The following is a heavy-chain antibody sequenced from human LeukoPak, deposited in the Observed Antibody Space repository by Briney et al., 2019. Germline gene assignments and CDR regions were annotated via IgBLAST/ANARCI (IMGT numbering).Heavy chain of an antibody. J-gene: IGHJ4*02. Sequence: SETLSLTCAVYGGSFGGYYWSWIRQPPGKGLEWIGEINHSGSTNYNPSLKSRVTISVDTSKNQFSLKLSSVTAADTAVYYCAREGSQYYDFWSGYYQRGYYFDYWGQGTLVTVS. CDR2: INHSGST. V-gene: IGHV4-34*01. CDR3: AREGSQYYDFWSGYYQRGYYFDY. CDR1: GGSFGGYY. D-gene: IGHD3-3*01.